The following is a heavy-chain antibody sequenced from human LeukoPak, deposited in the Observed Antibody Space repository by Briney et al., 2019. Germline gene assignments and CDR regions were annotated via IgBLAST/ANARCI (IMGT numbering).Heavy chain of an antibody. D-gene: IGHD2-2*02. J-gene: IGHJ5*02. CDR1: GFTFSSYA. Sequence: GGSLRLSCAASGFTFSSYAMSWVRQAPGKGLEWVSAISGSGGSTYYADSVKGRFTISRDNSKNTLYLQVNSLRAEDTAVYYCAKKLFDCSSTSCYTWFDPWGQGTLVTVSS. V-gene: IGHV3-23*01. CDR3: AKKLFDCSSTSCYTWFDP. CDR2: ISGSGGST.